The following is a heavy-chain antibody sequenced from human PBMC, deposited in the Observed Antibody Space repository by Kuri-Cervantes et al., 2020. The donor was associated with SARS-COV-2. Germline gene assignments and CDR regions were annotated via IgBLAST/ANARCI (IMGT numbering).Heavy chain of an antibody. CDR2: IYYSGSA. CDR1: AGSMSSSSHY. D-gene: IGHD4-11*01. Sequence: SETLSLTCSVSAGSMSSSSHYWGWIRQSPEKGLEWIGSIYYSGSAYYNPSLKSRVTILVDTSNNQFSLWLSSVTAADTAVYYCARGEGYSNHFDYWGQGTLVTVSS. V-gene: IGHV4-39*07. J-gene: IGHJ4*02. CDR3: ARGEGYSNHFDY.